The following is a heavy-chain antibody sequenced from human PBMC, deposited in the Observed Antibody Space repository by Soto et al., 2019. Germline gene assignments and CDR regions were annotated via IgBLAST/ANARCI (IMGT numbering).Heavy chain of an antibody. CDR3: ERGVRRAGGYYFDY. Sequence: GASLKLSCKASRYTFTSYDINWVRKATGQCLKWIGWMNPNTGNTGYAQKFHGSITMTRTPSISTAHMELSTLTSEDTAVYDCERGVRRAGGYYFDYWGQGTLATVSS. V-gene: IGHV1-8*01. CDR1: RYTFTSYD. J-gene: IGHJ4*02. CDR2: MNPNTGNT.